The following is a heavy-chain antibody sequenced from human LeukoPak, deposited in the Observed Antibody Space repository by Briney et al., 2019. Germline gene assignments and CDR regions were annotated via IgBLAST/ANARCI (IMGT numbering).Heavy chain of an antibody. D-gene: IGHD6-13*01. Sequence: ASVKVSCKASGYTFTGYYMHWVRQAPGRGLEWMGRIDPNSGGTNYAQKFQGRVTMTRDTSISTAYMELSRLRSDDTAVYYCARERMYSSPGFDYWGQGTLVTVSS. CDR2: IDPNSGGT. J-gene: IGHJ4*02. CDR1: GYTFTGYY. CDR3: ARERMYSSPGFDY. V-gene: IGHV1-2*06.